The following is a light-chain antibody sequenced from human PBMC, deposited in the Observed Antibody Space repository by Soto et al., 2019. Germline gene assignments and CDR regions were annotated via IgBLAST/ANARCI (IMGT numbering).Light chain of an antibody. J-gene: IGKJ5*01. CDR2: AAS. V-gene: IGKV3-20*01. CDR1: QSVSSSY. CDR3: QQYGNWIT. Sequence: EIFLIQSPGRLSFSPCEISTLSFMASQSVSSSYLAWYQQKPGQAPRLLIYAASSRATGIPDRFSGSGSGTDFTLTISRLEPEDCAVYYCQQYGNWITVGQGTRLEIK.